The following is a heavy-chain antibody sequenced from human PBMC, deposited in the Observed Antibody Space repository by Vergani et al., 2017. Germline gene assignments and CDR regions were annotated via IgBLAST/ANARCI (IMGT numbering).Heavy chain of an antibody. Sequence: QVQLQQWGAGLLKPSETLSLTCAVYGGSFSGYYWSWIRQPPGKGLEWIGEINHSGSTNYNPSLKSRVTISVDTSKNKFSLKLSSVTAADTAVYYCASGTSRYYYYYGMDVWGQGTTVTVSS. CDR1: GGSFSGYY. J-gene: IGHJ6*02. V-gene: IGHV4-34*01. CDR2: INHSGST. CDR3: ASGTSRYYYYYGMDV. D-gene: IGHD2-2*01.